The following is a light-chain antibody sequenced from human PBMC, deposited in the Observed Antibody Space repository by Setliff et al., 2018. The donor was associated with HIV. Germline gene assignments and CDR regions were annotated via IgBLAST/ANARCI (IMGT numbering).Light chain of an antibody. CDR2: EVS. V-gene: IGLV2-8*01. J-gene: IGLJ1*01. CDR1: SSDVGAYYS. Sequence: QSVLTQPPSASGSPGQSVTISCTGTSSDVGAYYSVSWYQQHPGKAPKLIIYEVSRRPSGVPDRFSGSESGNTASLTVSGLQTEDEADYYCSSYAGSNNYVFGTGTKVTV. CDR3: SSYAGSNNYV.